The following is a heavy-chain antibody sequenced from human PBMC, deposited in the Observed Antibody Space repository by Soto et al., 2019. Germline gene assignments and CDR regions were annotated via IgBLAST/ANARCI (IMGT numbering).Heavy chain of an antibody. J-gene: IGHJ4*02. CDR2: VEYSGST. V-gene: IGHV4-59*08. CDR1: GGAISSYY. CDR3: ARRYGGTFDY. Sequence: QVQLQESGPGLVKPSETLSLTCTVSGGAISSYYWSWIRQPPGKGLEWIGYVEYSGSTNYNPSLKSRVTLSVDTSKNQFSLKLSSVTAADTAVYYCARRYGGTFDYWGQGTLVTVSS. D-gene: IGHD2-15*01.